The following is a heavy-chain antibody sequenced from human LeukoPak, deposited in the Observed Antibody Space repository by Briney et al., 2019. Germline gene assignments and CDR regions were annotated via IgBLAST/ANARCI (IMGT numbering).Heavy chain of an antibody. J-gene: IGHJ4*02. V-gene: IGHV3-21*01. D-gene: IGHD3-10*01. Sequence: KPGESLRLSCAASGFTFSSYSMNWVRQAPGKVLEWVSSISSSSSYIYYADSVKGRFTISRDNAKNSLYLQMNSLRAEDTAVYYCARGAFGGSSGWGQGTLVTVSS. CDR2: ISSSSSYI. CDR1: GFTFSSYS. CDR3: ARGAFGGSSG.